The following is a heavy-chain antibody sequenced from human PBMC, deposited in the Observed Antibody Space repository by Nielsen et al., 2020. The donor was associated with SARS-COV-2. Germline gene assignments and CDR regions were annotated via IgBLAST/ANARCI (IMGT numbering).Heavy chain of an antibody. CDR2: IGVSGSGT. Sequence: GGSLRLSCAASGFTFSNFAMNWVRQAPGKGLEWVSTIGVSGSGTYYADSLKGRFTISRDNSKNTLYLQMNSLGADDTAIYYCTRRVAGGTMDVWGQGTTVTVSS. V-gene: IGHV3-23*01. CDR3: TRRVAGGTMDV. D-gene: IGHD6-19*01. CDR1: GFTFSNFA. J-gene: IGHJ6*02.